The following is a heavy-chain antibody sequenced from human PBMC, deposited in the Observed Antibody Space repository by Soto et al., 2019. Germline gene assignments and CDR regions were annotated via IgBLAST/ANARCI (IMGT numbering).Heavy chain of an antibody. CDR3: ARDPYGWELQWGVDY. CDR1: GYTFTSYY. V-gene: IGHV1-46*01. D-gene: IGHD1-26*01. J-gene: IGHJ4*02. CDR2: INPSGGST. Sequence: QVQLVQSGAEVKKPGASVKVSCKASGYTFTSYYMHWVRQAPGQGLEWMGIINPSGGSTSYAQKFQGRVTMTRDTSTSTGYMELSSLRSEDTAVYYCARDPYGWELQWGVDYWGQGTLVTVSS.